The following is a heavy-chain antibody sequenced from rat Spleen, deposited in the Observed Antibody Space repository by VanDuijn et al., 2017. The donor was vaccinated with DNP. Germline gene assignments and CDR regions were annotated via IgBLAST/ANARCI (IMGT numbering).Heavy chain of an antibody. D-gene: IGHD3-2*01. CDR3: ATALCDY. CDR1: GFIFSNYG. V-gene: IGHV5-19*01. Sequence: EVQLVESGGGPVQPGRSLKLSCLASGFIFSNYGMHWIRQAPTKGLEWVASISPSGGSTYYRDSVKGRFTISRDNAKSTLYLQMDSLRSEDTATYYCATALCDYWGQGVMVTVSS. CDR2: ISPSGGST. J-gene: IGHJ2*01.